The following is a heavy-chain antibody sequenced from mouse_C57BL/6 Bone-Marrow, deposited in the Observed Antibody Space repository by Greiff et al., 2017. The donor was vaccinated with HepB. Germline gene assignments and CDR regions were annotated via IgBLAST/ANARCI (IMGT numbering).Heavy chain of an antibody. D-gene: IGHD2-1*01. J-gene: IGHJ4*01. CDR1: GFTFTDYY. V-gene: IGHV7-3*01. CDR2: IRNKANGYTT. Sequence: EVQLVESGGGLVQPGGSLSLSCAASGFTFTDYYMSWVRQPPGKALEWLGFIRNKANGYTTEYSASVKGRFTISRDNSQSILYLQMNALRAEDSATYYCARYMGNYAAMDYWGQGTSVTVSS. CDR3: ARYMGNYAAMDY.